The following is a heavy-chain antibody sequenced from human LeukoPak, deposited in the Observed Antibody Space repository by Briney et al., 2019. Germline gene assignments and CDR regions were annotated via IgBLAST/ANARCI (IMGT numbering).Heavy chain of an antibody. Sequence: GGSLRLSCAASGFTFSSCWMSWVRQAPGKGLEWVANIKQDGNEKYYVDSVEGRFTISRDNAKNSLYLQMNSLRAEDTAVYYRARYLSRSGWSFYYYYYMDVWGKGTTVTVSS. CDR3: ARYLSRSGWSFYYYYYMDV. V-gene: IGHV3-7*01. CDR2: IKQDGNEK. CDR1: GFTFSSCW. J-gene: IGHJ6*03. D-gene: IGHD6-19*01.